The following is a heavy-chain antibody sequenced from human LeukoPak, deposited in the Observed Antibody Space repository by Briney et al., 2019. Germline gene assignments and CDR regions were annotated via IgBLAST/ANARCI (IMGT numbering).Heavy chain of an antibody. D-gene: IGHD6-19*01. J-gene: IGHJ3*02. CDR1: GFTFSSYG. V-gene: IGHV3-30*02. Sequence: GGSLRLSCAASGFTFSSYGMHWVRQAPGKGLEWVAFIRYDGSNKYYADSVKGRFTISRDNSKNTLYLQMNSLRAEDTAVYYCAKSITSGWYVDAFGIWGQGTMVTVSS. CDR2: IRYDGSNK. CDR3: AKSITSGWYVDAFGI.